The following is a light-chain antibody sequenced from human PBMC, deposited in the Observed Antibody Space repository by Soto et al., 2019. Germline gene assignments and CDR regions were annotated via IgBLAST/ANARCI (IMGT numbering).Light chain of an antibody. V-gene: IGKV3-15*01. Sequence: ELVFTQSPGALSMSPGERATLSCRASQSVSSNLAWYQQKPGVAPRRLISDASTRATGIPARFSGSGSGTEFTLTVSSLQSEDFAVYYCQQYIKWPITFGQGTRLETK. CDR3: QQYIKWPIT. CDR2: DAS. CDR1: QSVSSN. J-gene: IGKJ5*01.